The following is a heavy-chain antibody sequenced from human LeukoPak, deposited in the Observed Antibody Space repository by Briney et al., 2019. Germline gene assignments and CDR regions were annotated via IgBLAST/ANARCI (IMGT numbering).Heavy chain of an antibody. J-gene: IGHJ6*04. V-gene: IGHV3-9*01. CDR3: AELGITMIGGV. CDR1: GFTFDDYA. CDR2: ISWNSGNI. D-gene: IGHD3-10*02. Sequence: PGGSLRLSCAASGFTFDDYAMHWVRQAPGKGLEWVSGISWNSGNIDYADSVKGRFTISRDNAKSSLYLQMNSLRAEDTAVYYCAELGITMIGGVWGKGTTVTISS.